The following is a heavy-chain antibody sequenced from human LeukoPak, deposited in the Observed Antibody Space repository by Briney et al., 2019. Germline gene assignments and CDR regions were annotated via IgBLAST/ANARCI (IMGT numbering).Heavy chain of an antibody. CDR3: AKVSRFAVVPAAMLDY. CDR2: ISGDGGST. CDR1: GFPFDDYG. V-gene: IGHV3-23*01. D-gene: IGHD2-2*01. Sequence: GSLRLSCAASGFPFDDYGMSWVRQAPGKGLEWVSLISGDGGSTYYADSVKGRFTMSRDNFKNTLYLQMNSLRAEDTAVYYCAKVSRFAVVPAAMLDYWGQGIQVTVSS. J-gene: IGHJ4*02.